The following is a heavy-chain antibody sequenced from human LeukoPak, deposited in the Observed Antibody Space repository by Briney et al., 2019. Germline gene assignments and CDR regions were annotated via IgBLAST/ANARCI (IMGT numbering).Heavy chain of an antibody. CDR1: GFTLSSYD. CDR3: AREEVAATLAFDI. V-gene: IGHV3-66*02. J-gene: IGHJ3*02. Sequence: PGGSLRLSCAASGFTLSSYDMHWVRQAPGKGLEWVSVIYSVGSTYYADSVKGRFTISRDNSKNTLYLQMNSLRPEDTAVYYCAREEVAATLAFDIWGQGTMVTVSS. D-gene: IGHD2-15*01. CDR2: IYSVGST.